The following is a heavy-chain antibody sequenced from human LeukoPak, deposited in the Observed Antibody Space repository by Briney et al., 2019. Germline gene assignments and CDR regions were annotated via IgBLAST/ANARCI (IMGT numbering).Heavy chain of an antibody. Sequence: GASVKVSCKASGGTFSSYAISWVRQAPGQRLEWMGWINAGNGNTKYSQKFQGRVTITRDTSASTAYMELSSLRSEDTAVYYCARRRGYSFFDYWGQGTLVTVSS. V-gene: IGHV1-3*01. D-gene: IGHD2-15*01. CDR3: ARRRGYSFFDY. CDR1: GGTFSSYA. J-gene: IGHJ4*02. CDR2: INAGNGNT.